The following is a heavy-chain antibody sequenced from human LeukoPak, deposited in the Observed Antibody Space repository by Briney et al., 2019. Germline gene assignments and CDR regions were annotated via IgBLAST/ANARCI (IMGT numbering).Heavy chain of an antibody. J-gene: IGHJ5*02. CDR1: GFTFSSYE. Sequence: GGSLRLSCAASGFTFSSYEMNWVHHAPGKGLEGVSYNSSSGSPIFYADSVKGRFTISRDNAKNSLYLQMNSLRAEDTAMYYCARGYCSGGNCYPRDWFDPWGQGTLVTVSS. CDR2: NSSSGSPI. CDR3: ARGYCSGGNCYPRDWFDP. V-gene: IGHV3-48*03. D-gene: IGHD2-15*01.